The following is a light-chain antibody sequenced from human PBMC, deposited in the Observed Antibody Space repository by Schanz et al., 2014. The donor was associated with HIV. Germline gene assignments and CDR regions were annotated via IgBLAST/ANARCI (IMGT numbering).Light chain of an antibody. CDR3: QQYNDWPPIT. V-gene: IGKV3D-15*01. Sequence: EIVLTQSPGSLSLSPGGRATLSCAASQSVSSSYLAWYQQKPGQAPRLLIYGASSRATGIPARFSGSGSGTEFTLTISSLQSEDFAVYYCQQYNDWPPITFGQGTRLEIK. J-gene: IGKJ5*01. CDR2: GAS. CDR1: QSVSSSY.